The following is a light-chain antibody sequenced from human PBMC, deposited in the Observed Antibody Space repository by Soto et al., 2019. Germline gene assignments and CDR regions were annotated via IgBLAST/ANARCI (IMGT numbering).Light chain of an antibody. V-gene: IGKV3-11*01. J-gene: IGKJ5*01. CDR2: DAS. CDR1: QSVSSY. CDR3: QQLKNYPIT. Sequence: EIVFTQSPATLSLSPGERATLSCRASQSVSSYLAWYQQKPGQAPRLLIYDASNRATGIPARFSGSGSGTEFTLTISSLQPDDFAIYFCQQLKNYPITFGQGTRLEIK.